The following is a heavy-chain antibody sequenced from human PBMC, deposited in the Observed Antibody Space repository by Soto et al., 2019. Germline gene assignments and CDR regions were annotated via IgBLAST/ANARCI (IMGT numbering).Heavy chain of an antibody. CDR2: VYNSGST. J-gene: IGHJ4*02. CDR3: VRDLFRGPIDV. D-gene: IGHD3-10*01. CDR1: GGSISNFS. Sequence: SEPMSLTCTVSGGSISNFSWCWLQQPPGKGLEWIGYVYNSGSTNYNPSHKSRVTISLDTSKNQFSLKLNSVNAAHTAVYYCVRDLFRGPIDVWGQGTLVTVSS. V-gene: IGHV4-59*01.